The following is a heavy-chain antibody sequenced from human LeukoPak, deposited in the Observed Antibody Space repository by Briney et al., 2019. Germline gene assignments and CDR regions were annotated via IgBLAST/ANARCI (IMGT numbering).Heavy chain of an antibody. J-gene: IGHJ6*02. D-gene: IGHD3-10*01. Sequence: ASVKVSCKASGFTFTDYYMHWVRQAPGQGLEWMGWINLNSGATGSAQKFQGSVTMTRDTSISTAYMELSRLRSDGTAVYYCARWRILWFGELSRYYYYYYGMDVWGQGTTVTVSS. CDR3: ARWRILWFGELSRYYYYYYGMDV. V-gene: IGHV1-2*02. CDR2: INLNSGAT. CDR1: GFTFTDYY.